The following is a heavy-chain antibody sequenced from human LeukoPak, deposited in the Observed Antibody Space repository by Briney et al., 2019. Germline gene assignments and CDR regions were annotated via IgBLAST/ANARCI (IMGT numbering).Heavy chain of an antibody. D-gene: IGHD5-12*01. CDR2: ISSDGGST. CDR1: GFTFSSYA. J-gene: IGHJ4*02. CDR3: VKDALRLREMTEVDY. Sequence: GGSLRLSCSASGFTFSSYAMHWVRQAPGKGLEYVSAISSDGGSTYYADSVKGRFTISRDNSKNTLYLQMSSLRAEDTAVYYCVKDALRLREMTEVDYWGQGTLVTVSS. V-gene: IGHV3-64D*06.